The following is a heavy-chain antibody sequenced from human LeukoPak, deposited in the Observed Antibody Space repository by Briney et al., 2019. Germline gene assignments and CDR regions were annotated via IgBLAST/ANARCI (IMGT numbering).Heavy chain of an antibody. CDR1: GCSISSYY. D-gene: IGHD4-17*01. J-gene: IGHJ4*02. CDR3: ARGRRTVTTPFGY. Sequence: PSGTLSLTCTVSGCSISSYYWSWIRQPPGKGLEWIWYIYYSGSTNYNPSLKSRVTISVDTSKNQLSLQLSSVTAEDTAVYYCARGRRTVTTPFGYWGQGTLVTVSS. V-gene: IGHV4-59*01. CDR2: IYYSGST.